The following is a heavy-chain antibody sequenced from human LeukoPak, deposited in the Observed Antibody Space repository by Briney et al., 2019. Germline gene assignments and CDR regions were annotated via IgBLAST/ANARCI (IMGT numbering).Heavy chain of an antibody. J-gene: IGHJ4*02. CDR2: ISYDGSNK. V-gene: IGHV3-30-3*01. D-gene: IGHD4-17*01. CDR1: GFTFSSYA. Sequence: GGSLRLSCAASGFTFSSYAMHWVRQAPGKGLEWVAVISYDGSNKYYADSVKGRFTISRDNSKNTLYLQMNSLRAEDTAVYYCARDQAVTNYFDYWGQGTLVTVSS. CDR3: ARDQAVTNYFDY.